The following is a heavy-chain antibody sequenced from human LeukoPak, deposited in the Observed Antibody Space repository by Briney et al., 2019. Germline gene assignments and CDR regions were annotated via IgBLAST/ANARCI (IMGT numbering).Heavy chain of an antibody. Sequence: QTGGSLRLSCAASGFTFSNYAMSWVRQAPGKGLEWVSGISGSGGGTYYADSVKGRFTISRDNPKNTLYLQMNSLRAEDTAVYYCARHLSCSSGSCSHFDYWGQGTLVTVSS. CDR1: GFTFSNYA. CDR2: ISGSGGGT. V-gene: IGHV3-23*01. CDR3: ARHLSCSSGSCSHFDY. D-gene: IGHD2-15*01. J-gene: IGHJ4*02.